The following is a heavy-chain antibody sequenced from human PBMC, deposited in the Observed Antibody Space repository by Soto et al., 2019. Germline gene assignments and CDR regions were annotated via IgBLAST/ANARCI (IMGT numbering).Heavy chain of an antibody. Sequence: ASVKVSCKACGGTFSSYAISWVRQAPGQGLEWMGGIIPIFGTANYAQKFQGRVTITADKSTSTAYMELSSLRSEDTAVYYCARDPAYAGSSGSEARGMDVWGQGTTVTVSS. CDR1: GGTFSSYA. V-gene: IGHV1-69*06. D-gene: IGHD3-22*01. CDR3: ARDPAYAGSSGSEARGMDV. J-gene: IGHJ6*02. CDR2: IIPIFGTA.